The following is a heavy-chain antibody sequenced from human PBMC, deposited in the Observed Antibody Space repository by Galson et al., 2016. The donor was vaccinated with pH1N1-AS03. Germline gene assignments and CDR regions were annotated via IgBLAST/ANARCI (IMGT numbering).Heavy chain of an antibody. CDR1: GFTFSSYG. J-gene: IGHJ4*02. CDR3: AKDRSSWPPGWGSVDS. Sequence: SLRLSCATSGFTFSSYGMTWVRQAPGKGLEWVSSISVTGGSTYYADSVKGPFTISRDHSKNTLYLQMSSLRAEDTAVYYCAKDRSSWPPGWGSVDSWGQGTLVTVSS. CDR2: ISVTGGST. D-gene: IGHD6-13*01. V-gene: IGHV3-23*01.